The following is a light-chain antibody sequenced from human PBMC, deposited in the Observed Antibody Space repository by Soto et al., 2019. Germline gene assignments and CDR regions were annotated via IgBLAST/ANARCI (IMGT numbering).Light chain of an antibody. J-gene: IGKJ2*01. V-gene: IGKV3-15*01. CDR1: QSINTN. Sequence: EIVMTQSPATLSVSPGERVTLSCSASQSINTNLAWYQQKSGQAPSLLIYDAFTMATGIPARFSGSGSGPEFTLTISSLQSEDFAVYYCQQYYDWPPYTFGQGTKLEIK. CDR3: QQYYDWPPYT. CDR2: DAF.